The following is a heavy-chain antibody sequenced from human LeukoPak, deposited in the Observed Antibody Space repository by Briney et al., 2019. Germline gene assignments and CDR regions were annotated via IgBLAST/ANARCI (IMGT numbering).Heavy chain of an antibody. J-gene: IGHJ4*02. CDR2: INPNSGGT. V-gene: IGHV1-2*02. CDR3: ARDQTGYDSWSGYYKYYFDY. Sequence: ASVKVSCKASGYTSTGYYMHWVRQAPGQGLKWMGSINPNSGGTNYAQKFQGRVTMTRDTSISTAYMELSRLRSDDTAVYYCARDQTGYDSWSGYYKYYFDYWGPGTLVTVSS. CDR1: GYTSTGYY. D-gene: IGHD3-3*01.